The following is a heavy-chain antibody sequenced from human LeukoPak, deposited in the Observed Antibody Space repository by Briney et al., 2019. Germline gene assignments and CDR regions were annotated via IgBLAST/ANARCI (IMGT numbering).Heavy chain of an antibody. CDR1: GYTFISYV. D-gene: IGHD3-10*01. J-gene: IGHJ4*02. CDR2: INPDNGNT. Sequence: RASVKVSCKASGYTFISYVMHWVRQAPGQRLEWMGWINPDNGNTEYSQRFQGRVTITRDTSASTAYMELTSLRSEDTAVYYCAKDRGGTGDFDYWGQGTLVTVSS. CDR3: AKDRGGTGDFDY. V-gene: IGHV1-3*01.